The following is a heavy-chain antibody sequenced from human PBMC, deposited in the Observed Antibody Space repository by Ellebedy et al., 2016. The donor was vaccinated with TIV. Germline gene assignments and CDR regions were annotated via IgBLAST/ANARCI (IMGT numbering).Heavy chain of an antibody. CDR2: ITWRGST. Sequence: MPSETLSLTCSASGGSVSSGRSYWSWVRQPPGQGLEWIGYITWRGSTNYNPSLKSRITISVDTSKNQFSLKLSSVTAADTAVYYCARGEVTLYYYGMDVWGQGTTVTVSS. CDR1: GGSVSSGRSY. CDR3: ARGEVTLYYYGMDV. J-gene: IGHJ6*02. V-gene: IGHV4-61*01.